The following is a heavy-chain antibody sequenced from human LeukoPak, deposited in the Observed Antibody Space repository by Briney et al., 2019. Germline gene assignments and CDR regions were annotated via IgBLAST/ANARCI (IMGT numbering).Heavy chain of an antibody. CDR2: IYYSGST. D-gene: IGHD6-19*01. V-gene: IGHV4-59*08. CDR1: GFTVSGDY. CDR3: ARSYSSGWGVIDS. Sequence: GSLRLSCAASGFTVSGDYMSWVRQPPGKGLEWIGYIYYSGSTNYNPSLKSRVTISVDTSKNQFSLKLSSVTAADTAVYYCARSYSSGWGVIDSWGQGTLVTVSS. J-gene: IGHJ4*02.